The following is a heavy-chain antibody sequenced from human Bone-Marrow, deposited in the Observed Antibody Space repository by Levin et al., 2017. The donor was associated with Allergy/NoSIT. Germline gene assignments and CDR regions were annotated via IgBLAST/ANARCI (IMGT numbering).Heavy chain of an antibody. CDR3: ARDGYVDTFMTQRKHLDY. CDR2: LNGDGSSM. V-gene: IGHV3-74*01. CDR1: GFGFSNAW. Sequence: GESLKISCAASGFGFSNAWMHWVRQTPGKGLVWVSRLNGDGSSMGIADSVKGRFTISRDNANNMLYLQMNSLRVEDTAVYYCARDGYVDTFMTQRKHLDYWGQGTLVNVSA. D-gene: IGHD5-18*01. J-gene: IGHJ4*02.